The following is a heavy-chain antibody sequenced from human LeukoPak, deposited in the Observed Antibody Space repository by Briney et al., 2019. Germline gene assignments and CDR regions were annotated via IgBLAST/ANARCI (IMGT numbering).Heavy chain of an antibody. CDR3: ATVVRRWYYFDY. Sequence: ASVKVSCKVSGYTLTELSMHWVRQAPGKGLEWMGGFDPEDGETIYAQKFQGRVTMTEDTSTDTAYMELSSLRSEDTAVYYCATVVRRWYYFDYWGQGTLVTVSS. V-gene: IGHV1-24*01. CDR1: GYTLTELS. D-gene: IGHD3-10*01. CDR2: FDPEDGET. J-gene: IGHJ4*02.